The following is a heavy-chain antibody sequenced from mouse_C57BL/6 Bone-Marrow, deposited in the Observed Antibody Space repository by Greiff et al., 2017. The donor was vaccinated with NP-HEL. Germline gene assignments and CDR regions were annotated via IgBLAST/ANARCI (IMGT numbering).Heavy chain of an antibody. CDR2: INPGSGGT. V-gene: IGHV1-54*01. CDR1: GYAFTNYL. D-gene: IGHD1-1*01. J-gene: IGHJ4*01. Sequence: QVQLKQSGAELVRPATSVKVSCKASGYAFTNYLIEWVKQRPGQGLEWIGVINPGSGGTNYNEKFKGKATLTADKSSSTAYMQLSSLTSEDSAVYFCARSPFLYYYAMDYWGQGTAVTVSS. CDR3: ARSPFLYYYAMDY.